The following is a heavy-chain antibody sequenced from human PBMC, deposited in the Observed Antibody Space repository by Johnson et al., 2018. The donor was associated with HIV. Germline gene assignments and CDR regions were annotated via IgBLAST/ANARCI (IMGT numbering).Heavy chain of an antibody. Sequence: VQLVESGGGLVQPGGSLRLSCAASGFTFSHYWMHWVRQAPGKGLMWVSVLYSGGSTYYTDSVKGRFTISRDNSKNTLYLQMNSLRAEDTAVYFCARDPCTGASCLPGAFDIWGQGTLVTVSS. J-gene: IGHJ3*02. D-gene: IGHD2-15*01. CDR1: GFTFSHYW. V-gene: IGHV3-66*01. CDR2: LYSGGST. CDR3: ARDPCTGASCLPGAFDI.